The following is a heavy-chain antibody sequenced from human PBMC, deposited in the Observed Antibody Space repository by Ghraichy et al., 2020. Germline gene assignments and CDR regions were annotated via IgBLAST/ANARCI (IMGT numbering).Heavy chain of an antibody. V-gene: IGHV3-21*01. J-gene: IGHJ6*02. Sequence: LSLTCAASGFTFSSYSMNWVRQAPGKGLEWVSSISSTSSYIYYADSVKGRFTISRDNARNSLYLQMNSLRAEDTAVYYCARSWGVARDYYYYYDMDVWGQGTTVTVSS. D-gene: IGHD3-16*01. CDR2: ISSTSSYI. CDR1: GFTFSSYS. CDR3: ARSWGVARDYYYYYDMDV.